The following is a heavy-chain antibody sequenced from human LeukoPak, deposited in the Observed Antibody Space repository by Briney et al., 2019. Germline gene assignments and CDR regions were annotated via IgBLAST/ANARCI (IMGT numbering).Heavy chain of an antibody. CDR2: IYTSGST. CDR1: GGSSSSYY. J-gene: IGHJ4*02. D-gene: IGHD4-17*01. CDR3: ARGTRVIAGTYYFDY. V-gene: IGHV4-4*07. Sequence: SETLSLTCSVSGGSSSSYYWTWIRQPAGKGLEWIGRIYTSGSTNYNPSLKSRVTMSVDTSKNHFSLKLNSVTAADTAVYYCARGTRVIAGTYYFDYWGQGTLVTVSS.